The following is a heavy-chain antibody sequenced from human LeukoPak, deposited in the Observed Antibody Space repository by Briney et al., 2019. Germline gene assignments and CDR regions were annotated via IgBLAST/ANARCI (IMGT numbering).Heavy chain of an antibody. CDR2: IYVAGST. CDR3: ARVNGDYREAFDY. V-gene: IGHV3-53*05. D-gene: IGHD4-17*01. J-gene: IGHJ4*02. Sequence: GGSLRLSCAASGFTVSDSFMTWVRQAPGKGLEWVSVIYVAGSTYYADSVKGRFTISRDNSKNTLYLQMNSLRAEDTAVYYCARVNGDYREAFDYWGQGTLVTVSS. CDR1: GFTVSDSF.